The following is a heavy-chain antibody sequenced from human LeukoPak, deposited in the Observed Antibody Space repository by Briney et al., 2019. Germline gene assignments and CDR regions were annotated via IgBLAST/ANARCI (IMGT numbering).Heavy chain of an antibody. Sequence: SETLSLTCSVSGDSISIGDYRWSWIRQSPGKGLEWIGYIYYIGTAYYNPSLRSRVALSADTSKNQFSLKLNSVTVADSAVYFCARARGDSPRIYYYMDVWGKGTTVTVSS. D-gene: IGHD3-16*01. CDR1: GDSISIGDYR. CDR3: ARARGDSPRIYYYMDV. CDR2: IYYIGTA. J-gene: IGHJ6*03. V-gene: IGHV4-30-4*01.